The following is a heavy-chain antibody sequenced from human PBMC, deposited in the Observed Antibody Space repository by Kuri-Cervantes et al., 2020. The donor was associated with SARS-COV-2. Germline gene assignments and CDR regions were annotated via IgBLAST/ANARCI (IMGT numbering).Heavy chain of an antibody. J-gene: IGHJ5*02. CDR1: GYTFTGYY. D-gene: IGHD6-6*01. Sequence: ASVKVSCKASGYTFTGYYMHWVRQAPGQGLEWMGWINPNSGGTNYAQKFQGRVTMTRDTSISTAYMELRSLRSDDTAVYYCARTIAAHQSGWFDPWGQGTLVTVSS. CDR2: INPNSGGT. CDR3: ARTIAAHQSGWFDP. V-gene: IGHV1-2*02.